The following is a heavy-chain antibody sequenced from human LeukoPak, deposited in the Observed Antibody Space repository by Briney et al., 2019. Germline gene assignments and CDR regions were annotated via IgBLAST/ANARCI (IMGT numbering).Heavy chain of an antibody. V-gene: IGHV3-21*01. CDR1: KCTFSSST. Sequence: GGSLRLSCAASKCTFSSSTMNWVRQAPGKGLEWVSSISSGGSYIYYADSVKGRFTISRDNAKNSLYLQMNSLRAEDTAVYYCVRDGPGGHFDYWGQGTLVTVSS. CDR3: VRDGPGGHFDY. D-gene: IGHD4-23*01. CDR2: ISSGGSYI. J-gene: IGHJ4*02.